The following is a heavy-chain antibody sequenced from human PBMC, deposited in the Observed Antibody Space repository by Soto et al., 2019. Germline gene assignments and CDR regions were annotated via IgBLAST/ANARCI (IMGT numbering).Heavy chain of an antibody. J-gene: IGHJ4*02. CDR3: ARGRNFLDCLDY. CDR1: GYTFTGYY. V-gene: IGHV1-2*02. D-gene: IGHD3-3*01. Sequence: ASVKVSCTSSGYTFTGYYIHWVRQAPGQGLEWMAWINPSSGGTKYAQKFQGRLTMTRDTSISTAYLELSRLRSDDTAVYYGARGRNFLDCLDYWGRGTLVTVSS. CDR2: INPSSGGT.